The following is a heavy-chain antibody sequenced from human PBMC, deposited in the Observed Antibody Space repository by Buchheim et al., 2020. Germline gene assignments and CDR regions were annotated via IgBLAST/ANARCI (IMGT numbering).Heavy chain of an antibody. CDR3: ARDCSPSAYYGMDV. J-gene: IGHJ6*02. CDR1: GGSISSYY. V-gene: IGHV4-59*01. Sequence: QVQLQESGPGLVKPSETLSLTCTVSGGSISSYYWSWIRQPPGKGLEWIGYIYYSGSTNYNPSLKSRVTISVDTSKNQFSLKLSSVTAADTAVYYCARDCSPSAYYGMDVWGQGTT. D-gene: IGHD2-21*01. CDR2: IYYSGST.